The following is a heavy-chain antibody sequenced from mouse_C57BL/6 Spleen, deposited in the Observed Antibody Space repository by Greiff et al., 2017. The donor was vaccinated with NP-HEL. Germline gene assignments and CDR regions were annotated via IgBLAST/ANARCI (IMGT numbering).Heavy chain of an antibody. J-gene: IGHJ4*01. CDR1: GYTFTSYW. CDR3: ARGKAQSHYAMDY. V-gene: IGHV1-69*01. CDR2: IDPSDSYT. D-gene: IGHD3-2*02. Sequence: QVQLKQPGAELVMPGASVKLSCKASGYTFTSYWMHWVKQRPGQGLEWIGEIDPSDSYTNYNQKFKGKSTLTVDKSSSTAYMQLSSLTSEDSAVYYCARGKAQSHYAMDYWGQGTSVTVSS.